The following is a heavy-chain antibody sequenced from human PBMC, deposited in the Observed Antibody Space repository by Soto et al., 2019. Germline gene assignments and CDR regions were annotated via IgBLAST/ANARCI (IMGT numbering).Heavy chain of an antibody. CDR1: GASIISNNW. V-gene: IGHV4-4*02. J-gene: IGHJ6*02. D-gene: IGHD3-3*01. Sequence: QVQLQESGPGLVKPSGTLSLTCAVSGASIISNNWWSWVRQSPGRGLEWIGEIHYSGATNDNPSHKSRLSLSLKKSKTQVSLTLMSATAADTAVDYCAIGGFGDTGVDLEAYHTLDVCGPGPAGTVS. CDR3: AIGGFGDTGVDLEAYHTLDV. CDR2: IHYSGAT.